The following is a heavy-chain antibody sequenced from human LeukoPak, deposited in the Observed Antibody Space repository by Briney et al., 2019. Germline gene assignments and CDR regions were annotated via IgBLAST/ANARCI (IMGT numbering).Heavy chain of an antibody. Sequence: PSETLSLTCAVYGGSFSGYYWSWIRQPPGKGLEWIEEINHSGSTNYNPSLKSRVTISVDTSKNQFSLKLSSVTAADTAVYYCARGKGERWVVTGRYYFDYWGQGTLVTVSS. J-gene: IGHJ4*02. V-gene: IGHV4-34*01. CDR3: ARGKGERWVVTGRYYFDY. CDR1: GGSFSGYY. CDR2: INHSGST. D-gene: IGHD2-21*02.